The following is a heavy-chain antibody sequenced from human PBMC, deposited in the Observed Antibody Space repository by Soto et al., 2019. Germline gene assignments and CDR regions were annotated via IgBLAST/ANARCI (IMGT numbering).Heavy chain of an antibody. CDR3: AKGWTRSSSWYDLDY. D-gene: IGHD6-13*01. V-gene: IGHV3-23*01. CDR1: GFTFSNYA. J-gene: IGHJ4*02. Sequence: EVQLLDSGGGLEQPGGSLRLSCAASGFTFSNYAMSWVRQAPGKGLEWVSTISNTGGSTYYADSVKGRFTISRDNSENTLYLQMNSLRAEDTALYYCAKGWTRSSSWYDLDYWGQGTLVTVSS. CDR2: ISNTGGST.